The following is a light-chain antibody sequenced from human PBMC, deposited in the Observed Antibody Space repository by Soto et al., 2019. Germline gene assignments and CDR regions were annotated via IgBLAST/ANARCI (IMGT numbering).Light chain of an antibody. CDR3: ETWDSNTHTV. CDR1: SGHSSYI. CDR2: LEGSGSY. V-gene: IGLV4-60*02. J-gene: IGLJ3*02. Sequence: QPVLTQSSSASASLGSSVKLTCTLSSGHSSYIIAWHQQQPRKAPRYLMKLEGSGSYNKGSGVPDRFSGSSSGADRYLTISSLQFEDEADYYCETWDSNTHTVFGGGTKLTVL.